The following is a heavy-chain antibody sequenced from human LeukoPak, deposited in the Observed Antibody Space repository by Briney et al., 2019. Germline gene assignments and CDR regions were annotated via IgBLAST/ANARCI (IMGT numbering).Heavy chain of an antibody. V-gene: IGHV3-23*01. CDR2: IAGSGSLK. CDR3: ARVSNEATPAGDC. J-gene: IGHJ4*02. Sequence: PGGSLRLSCIASGFTFTNFAMSWVRQAPGKGLEWVSVIAGSGSLKSYADSVRGRFTISRDNSKNTVYLIMSNLRAGDTAVYYCARVSNEATPAGDCWGQGTRVTVSS. D-gene: IGHD3-16*02. CDR1: GFTFTNFA.